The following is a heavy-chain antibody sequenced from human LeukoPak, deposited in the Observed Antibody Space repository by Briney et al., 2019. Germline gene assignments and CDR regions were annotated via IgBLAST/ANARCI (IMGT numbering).Heavy chain of an antibody. CDR1: GGSFSGYY. J-gene: IGHJ4*02. CDR2: ISSSSSTI. Sequence: LSLTCAVYGGSFSGYYWSWIRQPPGKGLEWVSYISSSSSTIYYADSVKGRFTISRDNAKNTLYLQMNSLRDEDTAVFYCARSRYDYIWGIDYWGQGTLVTICS. CDR3: ARSRYDYIWGIDY. V-gene: IGHV3-11*04. D-gene: IGHD3-16*01.